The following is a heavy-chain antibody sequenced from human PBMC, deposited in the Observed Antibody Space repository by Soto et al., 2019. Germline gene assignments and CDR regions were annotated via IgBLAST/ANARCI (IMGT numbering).Heavy chain of an antibody. Sequence: EVQLVESGGGLVQPGRSLRLSCAASGFTFDDYAMHWVRQAPGKGLEWVSGISWNSGSIGYADSVKGRFTISRDNAKNSLYLQMNSVRAEDTALYYCAKAAIAAADHNWFDPWGQGTLVTVSS. CDR3: AKAAIAAADHNWFDP. CDR2: ISWNSGSI. J-gene: IGHJ5*02. D-gene: IGHD6-13*01. CDR1: GFTFDDYA. V-gene: IGHV3-9*01.